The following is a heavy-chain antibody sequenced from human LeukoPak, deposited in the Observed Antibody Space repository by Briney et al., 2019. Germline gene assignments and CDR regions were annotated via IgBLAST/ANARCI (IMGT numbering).Heavy chain of an antibody. D-gene: IGHD3-22*01. CDR2: INSDGSST. CDR3: VKDDAFYYDSSGSGPVVY. J-gene: IGHJ4*02. V-gene: IGHV3-74*01. CDR1: GFTFSSYW. Sequence: QPGGSLRLSCVASGFTFSSYWMHWVRQVSGKGLVWVSRINSDGSSTSYADSVKGRFAISRDNAKNTLYLQVNSLRAEDTAVYYCVKDDAFYYDSSGSGPVVYWGQGTLVTVSS.